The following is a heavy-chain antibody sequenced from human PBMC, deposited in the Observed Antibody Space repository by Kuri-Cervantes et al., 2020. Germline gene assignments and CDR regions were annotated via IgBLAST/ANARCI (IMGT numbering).Heavy chain of an antibody. CDR1: GFTFSSYG. D-gene: IGHD4-17*01. V-gene: IGHV3-30*03. CDR2: ISYDGSNK. CDR3: ARDPKAPPNYGDYINDNWYFDL. J-gene: IGHJ2*01. Sequence: GESLKISCAASGFTFSSYGMHWVRQAPGKGLEWVAVISYDGSNKYYADSVEGRFTISRDNAKNSLYLQMNSLRAEDTAVYYCARDPKAPPNYGDYINDNWYFDLWGRGTLVTVSS.